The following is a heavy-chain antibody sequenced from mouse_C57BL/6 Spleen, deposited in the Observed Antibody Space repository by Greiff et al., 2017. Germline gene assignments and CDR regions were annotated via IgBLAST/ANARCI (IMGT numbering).Heavy chain of an antibody. D-gene: IGHD2-4*01. CDR3: ARGLIYYDYGGLRAIAMDY. V-gene: IGHV3-6*01. CDR2: ISYDGSN. CDR1: GYSITSGYY. Sequence: VQLKESGPGLVKPSQSLSLTCSVTGYSITSGYYWNWIRQFPGNKLEWMGYISYDGSNNYNPSLKNRISITRDTSKNQFFLKLNSVTTEDTATYYCARGLIYYDYGGLRAIAMDYWGQGTSVTVSS. J-gene: IGHJ4*01.